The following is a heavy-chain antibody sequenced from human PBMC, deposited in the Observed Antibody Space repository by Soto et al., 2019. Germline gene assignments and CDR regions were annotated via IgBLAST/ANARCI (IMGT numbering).Heavy chain of an antibody. J-gene: IGHJ4*02. CDR3: ARHDWNGVDY. Sequence: QMQLQESGPGLVKPSETLSLTCTVSGGSISRNSYYWGWIRQPPGKGLEWIGSIYYSGSTYYNPSRKRRVTIPVDTSKNQFSLKLSSVTAADTAVYYCARHDWNGVDYWGQGTLVTVSS. CDR2: IYYSGST. CDR1: GGSISRNSYY. V-gene: IGHV4-39*01. D-gene: IGHD1-1*01.